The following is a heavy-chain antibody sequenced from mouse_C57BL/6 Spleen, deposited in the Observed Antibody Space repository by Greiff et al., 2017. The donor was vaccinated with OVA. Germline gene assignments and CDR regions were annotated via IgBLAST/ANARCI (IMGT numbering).Heavy chain of an antibody. CDR2: IDPETGGT. J-gene: IGHJ2*01. CDR3: TRPVDD. Sequence: VQLQESGAELVRPGASVTLSCKASGYTFTDYEMHWVKQTPVHGLEWIGAIDPETGGTAYNQKFKGKAILTADKSSSTAYMELRSLTAEDSAVYYCTRPVDDWGQGTTLTVSS. CDR1: GYTFTDYE. V-gene: IGHV1-15*01.